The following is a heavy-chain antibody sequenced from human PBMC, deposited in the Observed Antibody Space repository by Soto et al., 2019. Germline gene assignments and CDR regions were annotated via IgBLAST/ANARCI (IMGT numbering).Heavy chain of an antibody. CDR2: IYYSGST. D-gene: IGHD3-22*01. V-gene: IGHV4-59*01. CDR1: GGSISSYY. J-gene: IGHJ4*02. Sequence: SETLSLTCTVSGGSISSYYWCWIRQPPGKGLEWIGYIYYSGSTNYNPSLKSRVTISVDTSKNQFSQKLSSGTAADTAVYYCARDESYDSSGYYRYWGQGTLVTVSS. CDR3: ARDESYDSSGYYRY.